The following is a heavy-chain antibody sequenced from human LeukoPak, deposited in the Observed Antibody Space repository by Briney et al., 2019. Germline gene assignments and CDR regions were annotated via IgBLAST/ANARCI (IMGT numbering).Heavy chain of an antibody. V-gene: IGHV3-13*01. CDR3: VREARGYHYTYFDY. CDR2: IASGFQT. J-gene: IGHJ4*02. Sequence: PGGSLRLSCTASGFTLGSHDMHWVRQTTGEGLEWVAAIASGFQTFYAGSVKGRFTVSGEDAKNSLYLQMNSLRAGDTAVYYCVREARGYHYTYFDYWGQGTLVTVSS. CDR1: GFTLGSHD. D-gene: IGHD5-18*01.